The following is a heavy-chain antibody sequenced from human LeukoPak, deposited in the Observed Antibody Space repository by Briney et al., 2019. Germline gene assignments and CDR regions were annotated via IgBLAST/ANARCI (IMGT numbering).Heavy chain of an antibody. CDR2: IIPILGIA. J-gene: IGHJ5*02. CDR1: GGTFSSYA. Sequence: GASVKVSCKASGGTFSSYAISWVRQAPGQGLEWMGRIIPILGIANYAQKFQGRVTMTRNTSISTAYMELSSLRSEDTAVYYCARVGLSRGGFDPWGQGTLVTVSS. D-gene: IGHD2-15*01. CDR3: ARVGLSRGGFDP. V-gene: IGHV1-69*04.